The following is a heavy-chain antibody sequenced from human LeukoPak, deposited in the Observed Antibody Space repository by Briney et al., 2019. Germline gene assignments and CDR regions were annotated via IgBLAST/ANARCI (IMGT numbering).Heavy chain of an antibody. CDR2: ISAYNGNT. CDR3: ATNILVRDIINWFDP. Sequence: VASVKVSFKAAGYTFTIYGISWVRQGPGQGVEWMGWISAYNGNTNYAQKLQGRVTMTTDTSTSTAYMELRSLRYDDTAVYYCATNILVRDIINWFDPWGQGTLVTVSS. J-gene: IGHJ5*02. CDR1: GYTFTIYG. D-gene: IGHD3-10*01. V-gene: IGHV1-18*01.